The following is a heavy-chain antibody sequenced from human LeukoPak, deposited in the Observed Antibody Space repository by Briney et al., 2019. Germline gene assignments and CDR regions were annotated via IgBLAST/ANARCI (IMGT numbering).Heavy chain of an antibody. Sequence: QTGGSLRLSCEASGFTFNTYAMHWVRQPPGKGLEWVALISYDGSDKIYTDSVKGRFTISRDNSESTLYLQMDSLRGDDAAVYYCAKAVGRISWSFDYWGQGAWSPSPQ. D-gene: IGHD6-13*01. V-gene: IGHV3-30*18. CDR1: GFTFNTYA. CDR3: AKAVGRISWSFDY. CDR2: ISYDGSDK. J-gene: IGHJ4*02.